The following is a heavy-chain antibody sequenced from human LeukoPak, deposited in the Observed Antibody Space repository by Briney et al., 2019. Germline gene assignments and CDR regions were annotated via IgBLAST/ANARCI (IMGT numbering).Heavy chain of an antibody. D-gene: IGHD3-3*01. CDR3: ARSWNYDFWSGFDY. Sequence: SVKVSCKASGGTFSSYTISWVRQAPGQGLEWMGRIIPILGIANYAQKFQGRVTITADKSTSTAYMELSSLRSEDTAVYYCARSWNYDFWSGFDYWGQGTLATVSS. CDR1: GGTFSSYT. CDR2: IIPILGIA. J-gene: IGHJ4*02. V-gene: IGHV1-69*02.